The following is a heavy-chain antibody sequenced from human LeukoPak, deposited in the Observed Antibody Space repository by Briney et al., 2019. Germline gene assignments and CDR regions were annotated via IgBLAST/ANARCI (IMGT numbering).Heavy chain of an antibody. CDR3: ARVTYYDSWSAYWYFQL. CDR1: GGTLGSHG. J-gene: IGHJ1*01. CDR2: IIPLFGTA. V-gene: IGHV1-69*05. Sequence: ASVKVSCKASGGTLGSHGISWVRQAPGQGLEWMGGIIPLFGTANYAQKFQGRLTTTTDESTNTAYMELSSLGSEDTAVYYCARVTYYDSWSAYWYFQLWGQGTLVTVSS. D-gene: IGHD3-3*01.